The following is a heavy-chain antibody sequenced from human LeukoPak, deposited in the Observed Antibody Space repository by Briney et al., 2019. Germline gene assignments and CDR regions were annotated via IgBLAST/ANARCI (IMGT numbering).Heavy chain of an antibody. J-gene: IGHJ3*02. CDR2: INSDGSST. CDR1: GFTFSSYW. D-gene: IGHD4-23*01. Sequence: GGSLRLSCAASGFTFSSYWMHWVRRAPGKGLVWVSRINSDGSSTSYADSVKGRFTISRDNAKNTLYLQMNNLRAEDTAVYYCSSGNSHAFDIWGQGTMVTVSS. CDR3: SSGNSHAFDI. V-gene: IGHV3-74*01.